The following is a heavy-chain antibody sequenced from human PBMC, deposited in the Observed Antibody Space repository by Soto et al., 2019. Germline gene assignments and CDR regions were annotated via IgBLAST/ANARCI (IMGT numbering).Heavy chain of an antibody. V-gene: IGHV3-21*01. CDR3: ARVAY. CDR1: GCTFSRVS. D-gene: IGHD5-12*01. J-gene: IGHJ4*02. Sequence: PRGSLRLSCDASGCTFSRVSMIWVRQVPGKGLEWVASISSGSSDTWYADSVKGRFIVSRDNAQNSLFLQMNTLRPEDTAMYYCARVAYWGPRTQVIVSS. CDR2: ISSGSSDT.